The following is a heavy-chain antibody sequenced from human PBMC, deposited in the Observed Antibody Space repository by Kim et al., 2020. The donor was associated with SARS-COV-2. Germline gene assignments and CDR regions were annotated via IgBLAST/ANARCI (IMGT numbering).Heavy chain of an antibody. J-gene: IGHJ4*02. CDR1: GGSFSGYY. Sequence: SETLSLTCAVYGGSFSGYYWSWIRQPPGKGLEWIGEINHSGSTNYNPSLKSRVTISVDTSKNQFSLKLSSVTAADTAVYYCARATRYGSPEYYFDYWGQGTLVTVSS. V-gene: IGHV4-34*01. CDR3: ARATRYGSPEYYFDY. CDR2: INHSGST. D-gene: IGHD3-10*01.